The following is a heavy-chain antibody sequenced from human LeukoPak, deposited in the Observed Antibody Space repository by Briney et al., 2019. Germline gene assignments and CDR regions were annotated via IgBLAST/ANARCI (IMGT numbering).Heavy chain of an antibody. D-gene: IGHD1-26*01. CDR1: GFGFNFRTYN. CDR3: ARENDVGAADY. Sequence: PGGSLRLSCAASGFGFNFRTYNMNWVRQAPGKGLEWLSFLSSGSDVIYYADSVEGRFTISRDNARNSLYLQMNSLRVEDTAVYYCARENDVGAADYLGQGTLVTVSS. V-gene: IGHV3-48*01. J-gene: IGHJ4*02. CDR2: LSSGSDVI.